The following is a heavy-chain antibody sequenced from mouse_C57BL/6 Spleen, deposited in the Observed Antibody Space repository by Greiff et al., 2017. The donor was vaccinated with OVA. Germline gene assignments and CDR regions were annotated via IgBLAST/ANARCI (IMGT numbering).Heavy chain of an antibody. Sequence: QVQLQPSGAELVKPGASVKISCTASGYAFSSYWMNWVKPRPGKGLEWIGQIYPGDGDTNYNGKFKGKATLTADKSSSTAYMQLSSLTSEDSAVYFCARAGDYGSSSWYFDVWGTGTTVTVSS. CDR3: ARAGDYGSSSWYFDV. CDR1: GYAFSSYW. V-gene: IGHV1-80*01. D-gene: IGHD1-1*01. CDR2: IYPGDGDT. J-gene: IGHJ1*03.